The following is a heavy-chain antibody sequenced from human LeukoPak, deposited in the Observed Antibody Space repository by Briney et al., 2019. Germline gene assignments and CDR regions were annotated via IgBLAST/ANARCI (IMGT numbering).Heavy chain of an antibody. D-gene: IGHD3-3*01. CDR2: IRSKAYGGAV. CDR3: SRAPYYDFWCDY. CDR1: GFTFGDSG. V-gene: IGHV3-49*03. J-gene: IGHJ4*02. Sequence: PGGSLRLSCTASGFTFGDSGMSWFRQAPGKGLEWVGFIRSKAYGGAVAYAASVKGRFTIARADSKSIAYLLMNSLKTEDTAVYYCSRAPYYDFWCDYWGQGTLVTVSS.